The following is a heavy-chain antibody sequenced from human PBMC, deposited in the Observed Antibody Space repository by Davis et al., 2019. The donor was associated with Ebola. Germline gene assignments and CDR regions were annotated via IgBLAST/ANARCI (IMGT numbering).Heavy chain of an antibody. V-gene: IGHV3-9*01. D-gene: IGHD6-13*01. CDR2: ISWNSGTI. CDR1: GFTFGDYA. Sequence: SLKISCTASGFTFGDYAMHWVRQTPGKGLEWVSGISWNSGTINYADSVKGRFTISRDNAKNSLYLQMNSLRAEDTALYYCVKDLAAGKGAGWFDPWGQGTLVTVSS. CDR3: VKDLAAGKGAGWFDP. J-gene: IGHJ5*02.